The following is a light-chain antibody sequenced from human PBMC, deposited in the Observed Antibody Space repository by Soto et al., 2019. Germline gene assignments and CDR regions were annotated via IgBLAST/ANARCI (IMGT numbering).Light chain of an antibody. CDR1: SSVVGAFNH. V-gene: IGLV2-8*01. CDR2: EVN. J-gene: IGLJ1*01. CDR3: SSFVDGTSYV. Sequence: QSALTQPPSVSGSPGQSVTISCTGTSSVVGAFNHVSWYQHHPGKVPKFLIYEVNKRPSGVPDRFSGSKSGNTASLTVSGLQPEDEAEYFCSSFVDGTSYVFGTGTKVTVL.